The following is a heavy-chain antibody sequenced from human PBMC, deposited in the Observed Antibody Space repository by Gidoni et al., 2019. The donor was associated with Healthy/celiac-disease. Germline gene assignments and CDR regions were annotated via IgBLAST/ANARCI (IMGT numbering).Heavy chain of an antibody. CDR3: VREYQLLSGLGHAFDI. Sequence: EVQLVESGGGLVQPGRSLRLSCAASGLTFDDYAMHWVRQAPGKGLEWVSGISLNSGSIGYADSVKGRFTISRDNAKNSLYLQMNSLRAEDTALYYCVREYQLLSGLGHAFDIWGQGTMVTVSS. D-gene: IGHD2-2*01. V-gene: IGHV3-9*01. CDR1: GLTFDDYA. CDR2: ISLNSGSI. J-gene: IGHJ3*02.